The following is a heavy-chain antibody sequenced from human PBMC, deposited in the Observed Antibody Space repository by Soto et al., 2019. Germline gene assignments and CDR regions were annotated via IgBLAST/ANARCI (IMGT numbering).Heavy chain of an antibody. CDR1: GFTFSSYA. D-gene: IGHD3-9*01. CDR3: ARESGDILTGYYRGMDY. Sequence: QVQLVESGGGVVQPGRSLRLSCAASGFTFSSYAMHWVRQAPGKGLEWVAVISYDGSNKYYADSVKGRFTISRDNSKNTLYLQMNSLIAEDTAVYYCARESGDILTGYYRGMDYWGQGTLVTVSS. V-gene: IGHV3-30-3*01. CDR2: ISYDGSNK. J-gene: IGHJ4*02.